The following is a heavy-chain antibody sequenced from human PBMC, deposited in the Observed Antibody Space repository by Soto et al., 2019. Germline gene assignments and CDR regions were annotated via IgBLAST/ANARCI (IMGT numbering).Heavy chain of an antibody. CDR2: IFPGDSDT. J-gene: IGHJ4*02. V-gene: IGHV5-51*01. Sequence: PGEALKISCKSSGYNFATYCIVLGRHMPGKGLEWLVIIFPGDSDTRYSPSFQGQVTISAAMSTNTVYLQWSSLKASDTAIYYCSRQHGVVNAHGWIDHWGQGTMVTVSS. CDR3: SRQHGVVNAHGWIDH. CDR1: GYNFATYC. D-gene: IGHD5-12*01.